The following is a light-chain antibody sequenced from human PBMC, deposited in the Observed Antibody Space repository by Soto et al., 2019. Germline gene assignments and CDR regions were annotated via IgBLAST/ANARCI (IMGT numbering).Light chain of an antibody. V-gene: IGKV3-20*01. Sequence: EIVLTQSPGTLSLSPGKRATLSCRASQSISSSYLAWYQQRPGQAPRLLIYGASSRATGIPDRFSGSGSGTEFTLTIRRLAPEDFAVYSCQQYGSSSWTFGQGTKVEIK. CDR1: QSISSSY. J-gene: IGKJ1*01. CDR2: GAS. CDR3: QQYGSSSWT.